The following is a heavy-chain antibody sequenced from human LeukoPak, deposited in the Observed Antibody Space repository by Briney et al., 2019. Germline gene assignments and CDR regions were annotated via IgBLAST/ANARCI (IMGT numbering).Heavy chain of an antibody. V-gene: IGHV3-7*01. D-gene: IGHD5-24*01. J-gene: IGHJ4*02. CDR2: IKQDGSEK. CDR1: GFTFSSYW. CDR3: AREADDGVYYFDY. Sequence: GGSLRLSCAVSGFTFSSYWMSWVRQAPGKGLEWVANIKQDGSEKYYVDSVKGRFTISRDNAKNSLYLQMNSLRAEDTAAYYCAREADDGVYYFDYWGQGTLVTVSS.